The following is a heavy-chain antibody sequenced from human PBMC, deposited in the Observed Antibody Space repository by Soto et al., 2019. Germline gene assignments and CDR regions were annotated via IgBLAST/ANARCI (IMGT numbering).Heavy chain of an antibody. CDR2: ISGSGGSA. CDR1: GFTFSSYA. J-gene: IGHJ4*02. CDR3: AKYSSGWYYPFDS. Sequence: EVQLLESGGGLVQPGGSLRLSCAASGFTFSSYAMSWVRQAPGKGLEWVSAISGSGGSAYYADSVKGRFTISRDNSKNTLYLQMNSLRAEDTAVYYCAKYSSGWYYPFDSWGQGTLVTVSS. D-gene: IGHD6-19*01. V-gene: IGHV3-23*01.